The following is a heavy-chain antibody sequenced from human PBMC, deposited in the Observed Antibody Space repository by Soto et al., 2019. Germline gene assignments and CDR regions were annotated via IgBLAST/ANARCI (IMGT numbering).Heavy chain of an antibody. D-gene: IGHD2-15*01. V-gene: IGHV3-15*01. CDR3: TTGGEVVVAARPDYYYYMDV. Sequence: GGSLRLSCAASGFTFSNAWISWVRQAPGKGLEWGGRIKSKTDGGTTDYAAPVKGRFTISRDDSKNTLYLQMNSLKTEDTAVYYCTTGGEVVVAARPDYYYYMDVWGQGTTVTVSS. CDR1: GFTFSNAW. J-gene: IGHJ6*03. CDR2: IKSKTDGGTT.